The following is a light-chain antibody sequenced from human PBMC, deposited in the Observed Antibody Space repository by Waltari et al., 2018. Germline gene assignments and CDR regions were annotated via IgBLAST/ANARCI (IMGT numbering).Light chain of an antibody. Sequence: QSVLTQPPSASGTPGQRVTTSCAGSSSNIGSNTVNWFQQLPGTAPKLPISSNNQRPSGLPARFSAAKSGTSASLAISGLQSEDEADYYCAAWDDSLNGWVFGGGTKLTVL. CDR3: AAWDDSLNGWV. V-gene: IGLV1-44*01. CDR2: SNN. CDR1: SSNIGSNT. J-gene: IGLJ3*02.